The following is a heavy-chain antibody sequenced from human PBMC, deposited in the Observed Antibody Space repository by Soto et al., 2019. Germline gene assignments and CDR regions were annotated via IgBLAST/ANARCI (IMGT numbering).Heavy chain of an antibody. CDR3: ARGYYYGSGRPTPGGIDV. Sequence: ASVKVSCKASGYTFTNYDINWARQAPGQGLEWMGWISTYTGNTNYAQKLQGRVTMTTDTSTSTAYMELRSLRSDDTAVYYCARGYYYGSGRPTPGGIDVWGQGTTVTVSS. V-gene: IGHV1-18*01. CDR1: GYTFTNYD. J-gene: IGHJ6*02. CDR2: ISTYTGNT. D-gene: IGHD3-10*01.